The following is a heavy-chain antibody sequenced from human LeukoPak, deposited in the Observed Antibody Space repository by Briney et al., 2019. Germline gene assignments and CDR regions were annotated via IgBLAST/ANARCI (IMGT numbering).Heavy chain of an antibody. CDR2: IYYSGST. Sequence: SETLSLTCTASGVSISSYYWSWIRQPPGKGLEWVGNIYYSGSTNYNPSLKSRVTISVDTSKSQCSLKLSSVTAADTAVYYCARWWLVGEAFDIWGQGTMVTASS. J-gene: IGHJ3*02. CDR3: ARWWLVGEAFDI. V-gene: IGHV4-59*01. D-gene: IGHD6-19*01. CDR1: GVSISSYY.